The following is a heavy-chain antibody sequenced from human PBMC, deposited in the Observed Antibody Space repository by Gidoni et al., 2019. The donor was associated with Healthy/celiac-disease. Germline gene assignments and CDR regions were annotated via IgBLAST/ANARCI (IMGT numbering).Heavy chain of an antibody. CDR2: FDPEDGET. D-gene: IGHD3-10*01. V-gene: IGHV1-24*01. CDR3: ATGGLWFGEFLTAAGDDY. J-gene: IGHJ4*02. CDR1: GYTLTELS. Sequence: QVQLVQSGAEVKKPGASVKVSCKVSGYTLTELSMHWVRQAPGKGLEWMGGFDPEDGETIYAQKFQGRVTMTEDTSTDTAYMELSSLRSEDTAVYYCATGGLWFGEFLTAAGDDYWGQGTLVTVSS.